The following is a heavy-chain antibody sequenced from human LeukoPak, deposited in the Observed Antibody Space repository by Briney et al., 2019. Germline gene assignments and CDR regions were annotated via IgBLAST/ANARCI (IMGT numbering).Heavy chain of an antibody. CDR1: GGSFSGYY. CDR3: AREYSSSWSAFDY. Sequence: SETLSLTCAVYGGSFSGYYWSWIRQPPGKGLEWIGYIYYSGSTNYNPSLKSRVTISVDTSKNQFSLKLSSVTAADTAVYYCAREYSSSWSAFDYWGQGTLVTVSS. V-gene: IGHV4-59*01. CDR2: IYYSGST. J-gene: IGHJ4*02. D-gene: IGHD6-13*01.